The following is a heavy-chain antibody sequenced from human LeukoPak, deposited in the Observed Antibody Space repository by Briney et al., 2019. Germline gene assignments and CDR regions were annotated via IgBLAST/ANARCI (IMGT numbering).Heavy chain of an antibody. V-gene: IGHV3-30-3*01. J-gene: IGHJ5*02. Sequence: GGSLRLSCAASGFTFSGYAMHWVRQAPGKGLEWVAIISNDGSNKYYADSVKGRFTISRDNSKNTLYLQMNSLRAEDTAVYYCAREIGMVRGVPEQTWGQGTLVTVSS. CDR3: AREIGMVRGVPEQT. D-gene: IGHD3-10*01. CDR1: GFTFSGYA. CDR2: ISNDGSNK.